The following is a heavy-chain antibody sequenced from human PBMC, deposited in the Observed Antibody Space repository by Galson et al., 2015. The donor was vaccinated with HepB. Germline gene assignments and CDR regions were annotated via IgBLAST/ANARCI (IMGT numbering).Heavy chain of an antibody. J-gene: IGHJ4*02. V-gene: IGHV3-49*04. CDR3: TREGRGGYDSYYFDY. CDR1: GFTFGDYA. CDR2: IRSKAYGGTT. D-gene: IGHD5-12*01. Sequence: SLRLSCAASGFTFGDYAMSWVRQAPGKGLEWVGFIRSKAYGGTTEYAASVKGRFTISRDDSKSIAYLQMNSLKTEDTDVYYCTREGRGGYDSYYFDYWGQVTLVTVSS.